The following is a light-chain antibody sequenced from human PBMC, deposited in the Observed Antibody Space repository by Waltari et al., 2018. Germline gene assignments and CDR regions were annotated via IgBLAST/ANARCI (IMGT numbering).Light chain of an antibody. CDR3: QSFDSSLDGYV. CDR1: SSNIGSSYH. V-gene: IGLV1-40*01. CDR2: ANN. Sequence: QSVLTQPPSVSGAPGQRVTISCTGSSSNIGSSYHVQWYQHLPGTAPTVLIYANNHRPSGVPDRFSGSKSGASASLAITGLQAEDEADYYCQSFDSSLDGYVFGTGTKVTVL. J-gene: IGLJ1*01.